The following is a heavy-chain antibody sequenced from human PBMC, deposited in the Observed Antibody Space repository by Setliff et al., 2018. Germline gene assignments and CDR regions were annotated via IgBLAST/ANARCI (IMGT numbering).Heavy chain of an antibody. D-gene: IGHD3-22*01. J-gene: IGHJ3*02. V-gene: IGHV4-34*01. CDR1: GGSFSGYY. Sequence: PSETLSLTCAVYGGSFSGYYWSWIRQPPGKGLEWIGEINHSGSTNYNPSLKSRVTISVDTSKNQFSLKLSSVTAADTAVYYSARGKERITMIVVATSGAFDIWGQGTMVTVS. CDR3: ARGKERITMIVVATSGAFDI. CDR2: INHSGST.